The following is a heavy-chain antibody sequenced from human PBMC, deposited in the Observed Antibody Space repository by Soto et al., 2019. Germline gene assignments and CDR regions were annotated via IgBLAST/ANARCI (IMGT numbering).Heavy chain of an antibody. J-gene: IGHJ6*02. V-gene: IGHV2-5*02. CDR3: AHARHPYFHYGMDV. Sequence: QITLKESGPTLVKPTQTLTLTCTFSGFSLSTSGVGVGWIRQPPGKALEWLALIYWDDGKRYSPSLKSRLTITKDPSKNQVVLTMTNMDPVDTATYYCAHARHPYFHYGMDVWGQGTTVTVSS. CDR2: IYWDDGK. CDR1: GFSLSTSGVG.